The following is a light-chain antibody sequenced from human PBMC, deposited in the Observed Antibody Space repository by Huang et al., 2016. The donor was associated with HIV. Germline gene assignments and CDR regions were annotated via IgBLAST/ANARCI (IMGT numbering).Light chain of an antibody. V-gene: IGKV3-11*01. Sequence: EIVLTQSPATLSLSPGERAPLSCRASQSVGTALAWYQYKHGQAPTPLIADAVKRAIGIPVRFSGSGSGTDVTLTITGLEPEDFAVYYCQQRSNWPLLYTFGRGTKLEI. CDR3: QQRSNWPLLYT. CDR1: QSVGTA. J-gene: IGKJ2*01. CDR2: DAV.